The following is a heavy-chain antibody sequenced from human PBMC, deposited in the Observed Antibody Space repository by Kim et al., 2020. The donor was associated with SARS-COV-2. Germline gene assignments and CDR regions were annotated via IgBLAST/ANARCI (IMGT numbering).Heavy chain of an antibody. CDR3: ATEEGGRYSYGLAY. CDR2: ISTGGGK. CDR1: GLTVSSNY. V-gene: IGHV3-53*01. J-gene: IGHJ4*02. Sequence: GGSLRLSCAVSGLTVSSNYMTWVRQAPGKGLEWVSHISTGGGKYYADSVKGRFTISRDTSRNTLYLQMSNLRAEDTAVYYCATEEGGRYSYGLAYWGQGTLVTVSS. D-gene: IGHD3-16*01.